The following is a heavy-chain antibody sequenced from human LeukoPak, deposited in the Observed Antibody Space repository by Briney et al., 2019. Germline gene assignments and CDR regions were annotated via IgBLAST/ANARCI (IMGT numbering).Heavy chain of an antibody. J-gene: IGHJ4*02. D-gene: IGHD6-13*01. CDR1: GGSFSGYY. CDR3: ARVSQTYSSSWYYPYYFDY. V-gene: IGHV4-34*01. Sequence: SETLSLTCAVYGGSFSGYYWSWIRQPPGKGLEWIGEINHSGSTNYNPSLKSRVTISVDTSKNQFSLKLSSVTAADTAVYYCARVSQTYSSSWYYPYYFDYWGQGTLVTVSS. CDR2: INHSGST.